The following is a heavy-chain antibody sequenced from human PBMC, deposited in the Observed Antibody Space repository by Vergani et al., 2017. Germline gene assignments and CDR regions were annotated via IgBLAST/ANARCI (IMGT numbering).Heavy chain of an antibody. CDR2: ISNSGNTI. V-gene: IGHV3-11*01. CDR3: ARDHRDYNNYPGTFDI. J-gene: IGHJ3*02. D-gene: IGHD5-24*01. Sequence: QVQLVESGGGLVKPGGSLRLSCAASGFSFSYHYMTWIRQAPGKGLEWVSYISNSGNTIEYADSVKGRFSISRDNAKSSLFLQMDSLRAEDTAVYYCARDHRDYNNYPGTFDIWGQGSMVTVSS. CDR1: GFSFSYHY.